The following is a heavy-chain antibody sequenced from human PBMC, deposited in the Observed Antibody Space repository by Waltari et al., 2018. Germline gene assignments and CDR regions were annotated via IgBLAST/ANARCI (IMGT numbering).Heavy chain of an antibody. V-gene: IGHV3-48*03. J-gene: IGHJ3*02. Sequence: EVQLVESGGGLVQPGGSLRLSCAASGCTFSSYEMTWVRQAPGMGLEWISYIDSRRSLIYYADSVKGRFTVSRDNAKNSLYLQMNSLRAEDTAVYYCAREFRGDTYGSDAFDIWGQGTMVTVSS. CDR2: IDSRRSLI. CDR3: AREFRGDTYGSDAFDI. CDR1: GCTFSSYE. D-gene: IGHD5-18*01.